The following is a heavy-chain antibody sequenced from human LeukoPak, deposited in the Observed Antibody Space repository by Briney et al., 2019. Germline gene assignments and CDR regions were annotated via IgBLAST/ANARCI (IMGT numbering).Heavy chain of an antibody. CDR3: VKDNPTLGSWFAWALDI. CDR2: ISWSSDTK. Sequence: PGRSLRLSCAASGFTFGDYAMHWVRQAPGKGLEWVSGISWSSDTKSYADSVKGRFTISRDNAKNSLYLQMNSLRVEDTALYYCVKDNPTLGSWFAWALDIWGQGTMVTVSS. D-gene: IGHD6-13*01. V-gene: IGHV3-9*01. CDR1: GFTFGDYA. J-gene: IGHJ3*02.